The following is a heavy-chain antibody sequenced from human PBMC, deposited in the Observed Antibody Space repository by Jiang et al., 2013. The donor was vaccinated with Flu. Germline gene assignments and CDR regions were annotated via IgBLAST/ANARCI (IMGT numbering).Heavy chain of an antibody. V-gene: IGHV4-61*02. CDR1: GGAINSGGYY. D-gene: IGHD1-26*01. J-gene: IGHJ4*02. Sequence: GPGLVKPSQTLSLTCTVSGGAINSGGYYWSWIRLPAGKGLEWIGRIHTRGNTNYNPSLKSRVTISLDTSRNQFSLNLYSVTAADTAVYYCARYSGSVGYFDYWGQGTVVTVSS. CDR2: IHTRGNT. CDR3: ARYSGSVGYFDY.